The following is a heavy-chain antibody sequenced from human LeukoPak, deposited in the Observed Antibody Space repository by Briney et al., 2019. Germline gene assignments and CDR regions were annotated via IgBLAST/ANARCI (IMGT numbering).Heavy chain of an antibody. CDR1: GGSFSGYY. Sequence: PSETLSLTCAVYGGSFSGYYWSWIRQPPGKGLEWIGEINHSGSTNYNPSLKSRVTISVDTSKNQFSLKLSSVTAADTAAYYCARAARRILTGYYSDYYYYGMDVWGKGTTVTVSS. J-gene: IGHJ6*04. CDR2: INHSGST. CDR3: ARAARRILTGYYSDYYYYGMDV. V-gene: IGHV4-34*01. D-gene: IGHD3-9*01.